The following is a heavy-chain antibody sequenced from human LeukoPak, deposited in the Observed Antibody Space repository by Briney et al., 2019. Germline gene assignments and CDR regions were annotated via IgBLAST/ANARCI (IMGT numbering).Heavy chain of an antibody. D-gene: IGHD2-2*01. CDR3: ARVRVVVHYYYYYMDV. Sequence: SETLSLTCTVSGGSISSYYWSWIRQPPGKGLEWIGYIYYSGSTNYNPSLKSRVTISVDTSKNQFSLKLSSVTAADTAVYYCARVRVVVHYYYYYMDVWGKGTTATVSS. V-gene: IGHV4-59*01. CDR1: GGSISSYY. CDR2: IYYSGST. J-gene: IGHJ6*03.